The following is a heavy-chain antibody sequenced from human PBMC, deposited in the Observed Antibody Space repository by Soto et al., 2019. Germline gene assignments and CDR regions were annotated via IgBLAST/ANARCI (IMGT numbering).Heavy chain of an antibody. V-gene: IGHV3-53*01. CDR1: GFSVSRNY. Sequence: GGSLRLSCAICGFSVSRNYLSWVRQSPGKGLEWVSVHYSGGSTYYADSVQGRFTISREKSNNTLYLQMRRVRAEDTAVYFCARHRHPRGTVGATSPLDPWGQGTQVTVSS. CDR2: HYSGGST. CDR3: ARHRHPRGTVGATSPLDP. D-gene: IGHD1-26*01. J-gene: IGHJ5*02.